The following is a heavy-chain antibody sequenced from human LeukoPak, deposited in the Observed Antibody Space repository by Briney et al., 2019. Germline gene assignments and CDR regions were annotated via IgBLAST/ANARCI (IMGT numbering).Heavy chain of an antibody. CDR1: GGSISSSSYY. Sequence: SETLSLTCTVSGGSISSSSYYWGWIRQPPGKGLEWIGSIYYSGSTYYNPSLKSRVTISVDTSKNQFSLKLNSVTAADTAVYYCARVYCSSTSCYRSGAFDIWGQGTMVTVSS. CDR2: IYYSGST. J-gene: IGHJ3*02. CDR3: ARVYCSSTSCYRSGAFDI. V-gene: IGHV4-39*07. D-gene: IGHD2-2*02.